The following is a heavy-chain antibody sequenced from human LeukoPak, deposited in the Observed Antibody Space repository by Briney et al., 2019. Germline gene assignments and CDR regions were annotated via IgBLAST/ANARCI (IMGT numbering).Heavy chain of an antibody. D-gene: IGHD2-2*01. Sequence: REASVKVSCKASGYTFTAYYMHWLRQAPGQGLQWMGWINPNSGDPNYAQTFQGRVTMTRDTSISTAYMQLNSLRSDDTAVYYCAREGVVPADNWFDPWGQGTLVTVSS. CDR1: GYTFTAYY. CDR2: INPNSGDP. V-gene: IGHV1-2*02. J-gene: IGHJ5*02. CDR3: AREGVVPADNWFDP.